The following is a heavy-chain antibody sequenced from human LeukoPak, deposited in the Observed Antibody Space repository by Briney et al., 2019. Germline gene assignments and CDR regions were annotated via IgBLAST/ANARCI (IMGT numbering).Heavy chain of an antibody. CDR3: ARVVRGAVTSNCFDP. D-gene: IGHD4-17*01. Sequence: SETLSLTCTVSGDSINDYYLTWIRQAPGKGLEWLGYISNSGTTDYNPSLKSRVTMSVDTSKNEFSLKVSSVTAADTAMYYCARVVRGAVTSNCFDPWGQGTLVTVSS. CDR2: ISNSGTT. J-gene: IGHJ5*02. CDR1: GDSINDYY. V-gene: IGHV4-59*01.